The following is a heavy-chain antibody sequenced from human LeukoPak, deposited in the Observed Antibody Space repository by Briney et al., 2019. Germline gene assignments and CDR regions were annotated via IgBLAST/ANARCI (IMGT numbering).Heavy chain of an antibody. CDR1: GFTISSSG. Sequence: GGSLRLSCGASGFTISSSGMHWVRQAPGKGLEYFSAISSNWRRPYYANAVKSRFTISRDNSKHTLYLQMGSLRAEDMALYYWARNGVPAAYYYYMDVWGKGATVTVCS. CDR3: ARNGVPAAYYYYMDV. D-gene: IGHD2-2*01. CDR2: ISSNWRRP. V-gene: IGHV3-64*01. J-gene: IGHJ6*03.